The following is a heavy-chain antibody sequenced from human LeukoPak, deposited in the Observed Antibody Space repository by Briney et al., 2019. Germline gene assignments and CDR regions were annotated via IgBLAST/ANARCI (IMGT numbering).Heavy chain of an antibody. Sequence: GGSLRLSCAASGFTFSSYAMSWVRQAPGKGLEWVSAISGSGGSTYYADSVKGRFTISRDNSKNTLYLQMNSLRAEDTAVYYCAKDSQTAAAGLFSSRVVATPDYWGQGTLVTVSS. CDR1: GFTFSSYA. V-gene: IGHV3-23*01. D-gene: IGHD6-13*01. J-gene: IGHJ4*02. CDR3: AKDSQTAAAGLFSSRVVATPDY. CDR2: ISGSGGST.